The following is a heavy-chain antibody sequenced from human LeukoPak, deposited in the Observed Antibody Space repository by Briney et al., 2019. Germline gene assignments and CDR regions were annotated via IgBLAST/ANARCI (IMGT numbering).Heavy chain of an antibody. J-gene: IGHJ4*02. D-gene: IGHD5-18*01. CDR3: ATARIQLWLYPFDY. CDR1: GFTFSSYW. CDR2: IKQNGSEK. Sequence: GGSLRLSCAASGFTFSSYWMSWVRQAPGKGLEWVANIKQNGSEKYYVDSVKGRFTISRDNAKNSLYLQMNRLRAEDTAVYYCATARIQLWLYPFDYWGPGTLVTVSS. V-gene: IGHV3-7*01.